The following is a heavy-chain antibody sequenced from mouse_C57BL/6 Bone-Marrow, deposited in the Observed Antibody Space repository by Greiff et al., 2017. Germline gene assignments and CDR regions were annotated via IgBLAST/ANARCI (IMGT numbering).Heavy chain of an antibody. V-gene: IGHV1-15*01. D-gene: IGHD1-3*01. Sequence: QVQLQQPGAELVRPGASVTLSCKASGYTFTDYEMHWVKQTPVHGLEWIGAIDPETGGTAYNQKFKGKAILTADKSSSTAYMELRSLTSEDSAVYYCTRFSGCPYWYFDVCCTGPAVTVSA. CDR2: IDPETGGT. J-gene: IGHJ1*03. CDR3: TRFSGCPYWYFDV. CDR1: GYTFTDYE.